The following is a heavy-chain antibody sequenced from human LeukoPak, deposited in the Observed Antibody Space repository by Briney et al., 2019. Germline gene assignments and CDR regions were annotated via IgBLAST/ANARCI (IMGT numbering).Heavy chain of an antibody. V-gene: IGHV4-59*08. J-gene: IGHJ4*02. Sequence: SETLSLTCTVSGGSISSYYWSWIRQPPGKGLEWIGYIYYSGSTNYNHSLKSRVTISVDTSKNQFSLNLSSVTAADTAVYYCARLYYDSSGYYQICYFDYWGQGTLVTVSS. CDR3: ARLYYDSSGYYQICYFDY. D-gene: IGHD3-22*01. CDR2: IYYSGST. CDR1: GGSISSYY.